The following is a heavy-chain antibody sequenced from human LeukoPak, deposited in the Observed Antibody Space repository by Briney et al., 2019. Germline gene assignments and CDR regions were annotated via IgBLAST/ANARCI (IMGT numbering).Heavy chain of an antibody. J-gene: IGHJ4*02. Sequence: GGSLRLSCAASGFIFTSYAMHWVRQAPGKGLEWVAVISYDGSNKYYADSVKGRFTISRDNSKNTLYLQMNSLRAEDTAVYYCAKDPEMATITGHYFDYWGQGTLVTVSS. CDR2: ISYDGSNK. D-gene: IGHD5-24*01. CDR1: GFIFTSYA. CDR3: AKDPEMATITGHYFDY. V-gene: IGHV3-30*18.